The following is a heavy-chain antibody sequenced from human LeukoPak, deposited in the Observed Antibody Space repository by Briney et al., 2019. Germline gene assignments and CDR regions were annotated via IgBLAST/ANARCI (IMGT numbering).Heavy chain of an antibody. CDR1: GFTFISSA. D-gene: IGHD3-22*01. Sequence: SVKVSCKTSGFTFISSAVQWVRQARGQRVEWIGWIVVGSGNTNYAQKFQERVTITRDMSTSTAYMELSSLRSEDTAVYYCAADPSYSSGYRYYFDYWGQGTLVTVSS. CDR3: AADPSYSSGYRYYFDY. CDR2: IVVGSGNT. J-gene: IGHJ4*02. V-gene: IGHV1-58*01.